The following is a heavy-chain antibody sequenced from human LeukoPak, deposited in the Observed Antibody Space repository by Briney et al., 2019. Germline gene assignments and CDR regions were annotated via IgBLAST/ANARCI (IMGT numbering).Heavy chain of an antibody. CDR3: ARLSRVVADYYYYGMDV. D-gene: IGHD2-15*01. V-gene: IGHV1-69*04. Sequence: ASVKVSCKASGGTFSSYAISWVRQAPGQGLEWMGRIIPILGTANYAQKFQGRVTITADKSTSTAYMELSSLRSEDTAVYYCARLSRVVADYYYYGMDVWGQGTTVTVSS. CDR2: IIPILGTA. J-gene: IGHJ6*02. CDR1: GGTFSSYA.